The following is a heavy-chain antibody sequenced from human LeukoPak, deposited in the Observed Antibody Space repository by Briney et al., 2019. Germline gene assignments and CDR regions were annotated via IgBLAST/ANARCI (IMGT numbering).Heavy chain of an antibody. CDR1: GFTFSSYT. J-gene: IGHJ4*02. CDR2: ISWNSGSI. Sequence: GGSLRLSCAASGFTFSSYTMHWIRQAPGKGLEWVSGISWNSGSIGYADSVKGRFTISRDNAKNSLYLQMNGLRAEDTALYYCAKDGRAVVAATFDYWGQGTLVTVSS. D-gene: IGHD2-15*01. V-gene: IGHV3-9*01. CDR3: AKDGRAVVAATFDY.